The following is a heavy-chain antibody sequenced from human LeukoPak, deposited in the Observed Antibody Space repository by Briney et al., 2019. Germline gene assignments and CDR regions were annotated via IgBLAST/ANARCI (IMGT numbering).Heavy chain of an antibody. CDR1: GYTFTSYG. J-gene: IGHJ6*02. V-gene: IGHV1-18*01. CDR2: ISAYNGNT. Sequence: ASVKVSCKASGYTFTSYGISWVRQAPGQGLEWMGWISAYNGNTNYAQKLQGRVTMTTDTSTSTAYMELSSLRSEDTAVYYCAVATYYDFWSGYYSRTLYYYGMDVWGQGTTVTVSS. CDR3: AVATYYDFWSGYYSRTLYYYGMDV. D-gene: IGHD3-3*01.